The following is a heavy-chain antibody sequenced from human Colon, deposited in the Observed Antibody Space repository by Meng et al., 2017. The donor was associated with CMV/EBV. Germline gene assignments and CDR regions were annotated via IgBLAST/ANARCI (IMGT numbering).Heavy chain of an antibody. CDR3: ARDGEYGDYLDY. J-gene: IGHJ4*02. CDR1: GYSFTRFS. Sequence: ASVKVSCKASGYSFTRFSISWVRQAPGQGLEWMGWISPYNGDTNYAQKFQGRVTMSTDISTSTTYMDLRSLTSDDTAVYYCARDGEYGDYLDYWGQGTLVTVSS. V-gene: IGHV1-18*04. D-gene: IGHD4-17*01. CDR2: ISPYNGDT.